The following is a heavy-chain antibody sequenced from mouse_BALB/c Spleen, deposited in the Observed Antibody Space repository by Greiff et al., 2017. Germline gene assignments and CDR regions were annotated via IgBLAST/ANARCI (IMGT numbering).Heavy chain of an antibody. D-gene: IGHD1-2*01. V-gene: IGHV5-6-5*01. CDR3: ARFTTATDAMDY. CDR2: ISSGGST. Sequence: EVQVVESGGGLVKPGGSLKLSCAASGFTFSSYAMSWVRQTPEKRLEWVASISSGGSTYYPDSVKGRFTISRDNARNILYLQMSSLRSEDTAMYYCARFTTATDAMDYWGQGTSVTVSS. J-gene: IGHJ4*01. CDR1: GFTFSSYA.